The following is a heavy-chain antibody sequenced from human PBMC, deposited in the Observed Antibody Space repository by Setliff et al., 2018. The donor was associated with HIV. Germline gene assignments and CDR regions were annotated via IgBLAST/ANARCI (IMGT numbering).Heavy chain of an antibody. D-gene: IGHD2-15*01. CDR1: GDSLSGYY. J-gene: IGHJ6*04. CDR2: IYYSGRT. Sequence: SETLSLTCTVSGDSLSGYYWNWIRQPPGKGLEWIGYIYYSGRTDYNPSFRRRASISLDTSKNQFSLKLNSVTAADSAIYYCARGWELLPYWALNVWGKGTTVTVPQ. CDR3: ARGWELLPYWALNV. V-gene: IGHV4-59*01.